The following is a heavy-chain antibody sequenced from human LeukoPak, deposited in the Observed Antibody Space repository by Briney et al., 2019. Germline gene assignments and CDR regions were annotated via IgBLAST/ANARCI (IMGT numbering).Heavy chain of an antibody. D-gene: IGHD6-19*01. V-gene: IGHV4-39*01. CDR3: ARHYGGWYNFFDF. Sequence: PSETLSLTCTVSGGSISTGNHYWGWVRQPPGKGLEWIGTMYYSGSTYYNPSLKSRVTISVDTSKNQFSLKLTSVAAADTAVYYCARHYGGWYNFFDFWGQGTLVTVSS. CDR1: GGSISTGNHY. J-gene: IGHJ4*02. CDR2: MYYSGST.